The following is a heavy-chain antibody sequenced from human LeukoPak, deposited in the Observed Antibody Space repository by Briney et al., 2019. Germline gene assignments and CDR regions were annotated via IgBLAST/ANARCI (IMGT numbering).Heavy chain of an antibody. V-gene: IGHV3-23*01. CDR3: VGESTSSGYYYAPDY. Sequence: PGGSLRLSCAASGFSFRTYAMTWVRQAPGKGLEWVSSISGSGATTYNADPLKGRFTISRDNSKNTLYLQMNSLRAEDTAVYYCVGESTSSGYYYAPDYWGQGTLVTVS. CDR2: ISGSGATT. D-gene: IGHD3-22*01. CDR1: GFSFRTYA. J-gene: IGHJ4*02.